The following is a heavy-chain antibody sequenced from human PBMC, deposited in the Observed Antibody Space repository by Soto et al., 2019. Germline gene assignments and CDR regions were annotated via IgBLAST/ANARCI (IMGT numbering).Heavy chain of an antibody. J-gene: IGHJ4*02. CDR3: VRRAQWIIRAY. V-gene: IGHV4-30-4*01. Sequence: TLSLTCTVSGGSISSGDYYWSWIRQPPGKGLEWIGYIYYSGSTYYNPSLKSRVTISVDTSKTQFSLKLSSVTAADTAVYYCVRRAQWIIRAYRGQGSLVTVSS. CDR2: IYYSGST. D-gene: IGHD5-12*01. CDR1: GGSISSGDYY.